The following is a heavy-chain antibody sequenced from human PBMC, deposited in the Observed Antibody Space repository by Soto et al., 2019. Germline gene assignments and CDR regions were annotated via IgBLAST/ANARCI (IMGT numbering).Heavy chain of an antibody. CDR1: GGSISSSSYH. J-gene: IGHJ4*02. V-gene: IGHV4-61*01. Sequence: SETLSLTCAVYGGSISSSSYHWSWIRQPPGKGLEWIGYIYYSGSTNYNPSLKSRVTISVDTSKNQFSLKLSSVTAADTAVYYCARSITGVGATGAVDYWGQGTLVTVSS. D-gene: IGHD1-26*01. CDR3: ARSITGVGATGAVDY. CDR2: IYYSGST.